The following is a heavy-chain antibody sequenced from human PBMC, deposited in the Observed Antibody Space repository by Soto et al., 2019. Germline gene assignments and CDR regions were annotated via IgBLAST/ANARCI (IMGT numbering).Heavy chain of an antibody. CDR1: GYTFTRSG. Sequence: ASVKVSCKASGYTFTRSGISWVRQAPGQGLEWMGWISTYNGDTNYAQTFQGRVTMTTDTSTSTVHMEVRSLRSDDTAVYYCAREGVAPYYYYGMDVWGQATPVTAP. D-gene: IGHD5-12*01. V-gene: IGHV1-18*01. CDR3: AREGVAPYYYYGMDV. CDR2: ISTYNGDT. J-gene: IGHJ6*02.